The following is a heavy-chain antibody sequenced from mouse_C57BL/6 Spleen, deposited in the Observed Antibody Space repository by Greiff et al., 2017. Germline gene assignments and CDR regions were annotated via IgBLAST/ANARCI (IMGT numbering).Heavy chain of an antibody. D-gene: IGHD2-4*01. V-gene: IGHV2-5*01. J-gene: IGHJ4*01. Sequence: LQESGPGLVQPSQSLSITCTVSGFSLTSYGVHWVRQSPGKGLEWLGVIWRGGSTDYNAAFMSRLSITKDNSKSQVFFKMNSLQADDTAIYYCAKTFYYDYDGGGYYAMDYWGQGTSVTVSS. CDR2: IWRGGST. CDR1: GFSLTSYG. CDR3: AKTFYYDYDGGGYYAMDY.